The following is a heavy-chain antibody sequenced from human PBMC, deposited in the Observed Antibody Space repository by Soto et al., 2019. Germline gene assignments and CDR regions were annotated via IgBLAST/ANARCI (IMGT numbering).Heavy chain of an antibody. CDR1: GFTFSSYA. J-gene: IGHJ6*02. CDR3: ARDDYDFWSGYLDYYYGMDV. CDR2: ISGSGGST. V-gene: IGHV3-23*01. D-gene: IGHD3-3*01. Sequence: GGSLRLSCAASGFTFSSYAMSWVRQAPGKGLEWVSAISGSGGSTYYADSVKGRFTISRDNSKNTLYLQMNSLRAEDTAVYYCARDDYDFWSGYLDYYYGMDVWGQGTTVTVSS.